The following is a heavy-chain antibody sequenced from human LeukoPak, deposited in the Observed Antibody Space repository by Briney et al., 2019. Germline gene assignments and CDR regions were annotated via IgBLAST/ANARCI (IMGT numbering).Heavy chain of an antibody. CDR3: ARPYLRGTVVNNWFDP. CDR1: GGSISSSSYY. J-gene: IGHJ5*02. CDR2: IYYSGST. D-gene: IGHD4-23*01. V-gene: IGHV4-39*01. Sequence: SETLSLTCAVSGGSISSSSYYWGWIRQPPGKGLEWIGSIYYSGSTYYNPSLKSRVTISVDTSKNQFSLKLSSVTAADTAVYYCARPYLRGTVVNNWFDPWGQGTLVTVSS.